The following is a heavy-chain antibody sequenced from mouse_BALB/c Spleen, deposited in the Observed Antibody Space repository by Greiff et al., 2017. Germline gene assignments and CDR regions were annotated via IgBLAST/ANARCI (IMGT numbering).Heavy chain of an antibody. CDR3: AKILIYYDYEEVWFAY. V-gene: IGHV3-8*02. CDR2: ISYSGST. D-gene: IGHD2-4*01. Sequence: VQLKESGPSLVKPSQTLSLTCSVTGDSITSGYWNWIRKFPGNKLEYMGYISYSGSTYYNPSLKSRISITRDTSKNQYYLQLNSVTTEDTATYYCAKILIYYDYEEVWFAYWGQGTLVTVSA. J-gene: IGHJ3*01. CDR1: GDSITSGY.